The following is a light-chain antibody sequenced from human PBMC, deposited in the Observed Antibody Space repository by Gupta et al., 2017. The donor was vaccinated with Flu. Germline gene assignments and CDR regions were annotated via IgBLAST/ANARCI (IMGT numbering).Light chain of an antibody. CDR1: QTITTY. CDR3: QQSDSTAWT. Sequence: IQMTQSPPSLSASVGDRVTITCRSSQTITTYLNWYQQKPGKAPSLLIYAASNLESGVPSRFVGSGSGTXFTLTIXRLQPEDFASYYCQQSDSTAWTFGXGTKVEIK. V-gene: IGKV1-39*01. J-gene: IGKJ1*01. CDR2: AAS.